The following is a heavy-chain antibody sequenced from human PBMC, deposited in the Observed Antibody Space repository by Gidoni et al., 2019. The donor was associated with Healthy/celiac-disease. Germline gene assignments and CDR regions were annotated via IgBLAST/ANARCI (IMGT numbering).Heavy chain of an antibody. V-gene: IGHV3-21*01. J-gene: IGHJ3*02. Sequence: EVQLVESGGGLVKPGGSLRLSCAASGFTFSSYSRNWVRQAPGKGLEWVSSISSSSSYIYYADSVKGRFTISRDNAKNSLYLQMNSLRAEDTAVYYCVRDGYNYDAFDIWGQGTMVTVSS. CDR2: ISSSSSYI. D-gene: IGHD1-1*01. CDR3: VRDGYNYDAFDI. CDR1: GFTFSSYS.